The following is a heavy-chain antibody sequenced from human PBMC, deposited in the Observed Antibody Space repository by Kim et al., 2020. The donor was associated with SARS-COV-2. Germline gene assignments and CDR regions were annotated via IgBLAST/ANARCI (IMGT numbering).Heavy chain of an antibody. D-gene: IGHD2-2*01. CDR2: AFDSGIT. J-gene: IGHJ3*02. CDR1: GGPFSGYY. V-gene: IGHV4-34*12. Sequence: SETLSLTCAVSGGPFSGYYWTWIRQPPGGGLEWIGEAFDSGITKYNPSLKSRLTISVDTSKNVFSLKLSSVTAADTATYYCARHMRRGFDIWGQGTIVTVSS. CDR3: ARHMRRGFDI.